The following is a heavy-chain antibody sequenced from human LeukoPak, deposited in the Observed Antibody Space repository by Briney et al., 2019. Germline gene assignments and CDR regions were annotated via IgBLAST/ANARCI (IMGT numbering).Heavy chain of an antibody. CDR3: ASRRVAVPSTRAFDY. CDR1: GFTLSAYE. Sequence: GWSLRLSCAASGFTLSAYEMNWVRQAPRKGLEWVSCISGPSTYYADSVKGRFTISTDSAKNSLYLQMNSLRAEDTALYYCASRRVAVPSTRAFDYWGQGTLVTVSS. V-gene: IGHV3-48*03. CDR2: ISGPST. D-gene: IGHD5/OR15-5a*01. J-gene: IGHJ4*02.